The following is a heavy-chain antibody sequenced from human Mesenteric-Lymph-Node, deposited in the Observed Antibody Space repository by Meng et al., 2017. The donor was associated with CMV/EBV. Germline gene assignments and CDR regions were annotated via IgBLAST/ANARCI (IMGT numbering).Heavy chain of an antibody. D-gene: IGHD3-3*01. CDR3: AKDLHQRTPIFGAFMDV. CDR2: ISGSGGST. CDR1: GFTFNSDA. J-gene: IGHJ6*02. V-gene: IGHV3-23*01. Sequence: GGSLRLSCAASGFTFNSDAMNWVRQAPGKGLEWISVISGSGGSTYYADSVKGRFTISRDNSKNTLYVQMNSLRAEDTAVYYCAKDLHQRTPIFGAFMDVWGQGTTVTVSS.